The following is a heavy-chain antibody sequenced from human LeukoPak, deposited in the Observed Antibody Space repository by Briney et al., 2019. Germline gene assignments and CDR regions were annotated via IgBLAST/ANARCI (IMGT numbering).Heavy chain of an antibody. CDR3: ARVRSGNYFDY. V-gene: IGHV3-48*03. CDR2: ISSSGSSI. Sequence: PGGSLRLSCAASGLTFSSYEMNWVRQAPGKGLEWVSYISSSGSSIYYADSVKGRFTISRDNAKKSLYLQMHSLRAEDTAVYYCARVRSGNYFDYWGQGTLVTVSS. J-gene: IGHJ4*02. CDR1: GLTFSSYE.